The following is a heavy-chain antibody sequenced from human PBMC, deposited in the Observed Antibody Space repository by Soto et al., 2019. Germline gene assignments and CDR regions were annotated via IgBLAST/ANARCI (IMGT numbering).Heavy chain of an antibody. V-gene: IGHV4-31*03. D-gene: IGHD2-15*01. Sequence: SETLSLTCTVSGGSISSGGYYWSWIRQHPGKGLEWIGYIYYSGSTYYNPSLKSRVTISVDTSKNQFSLKLSSVTAADTAVYYCARDGGGYCSGGSCYGGVDYWGQGTLVTVSS. CDR1: GGSISSGGYY. J-gene: IGHJ4*02. CDR2: IYYSGST. CDR3: ARDGGGYCSGGSCYGGVDY.